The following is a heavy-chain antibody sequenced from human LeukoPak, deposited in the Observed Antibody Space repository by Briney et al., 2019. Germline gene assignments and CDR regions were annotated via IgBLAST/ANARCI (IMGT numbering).Heavy chain of an antibody. J-gene: IGHJ3*01. D-gene: IGHD6-19*01. CDR3: ARRLSSDWHNDAFDV. CDR1: GASISSSSYY. V-gene: IGHV4-39*01. Sequence: SETLSLTCTVSGASISSSSYYWGWIRQPPGKGLEWTGSLYYNGNTYYNPSLKGRVTISVDTSKNQLSLRLSSVTAADTAVYYCARRLSSDWHNDAFDVWGQGTMVTVSS. CDR2: LYYNGNT.